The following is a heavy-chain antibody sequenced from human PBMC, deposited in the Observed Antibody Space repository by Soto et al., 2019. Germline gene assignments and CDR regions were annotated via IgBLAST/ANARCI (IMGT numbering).Heavy chain of an antibody. CDR3: ARLPGCSGGSCYGVYYFDY. D-gene: IGHD2-15*01. V-gene: IGHV4-59*08. CDR1: GGSISSYY. CDR2: IYYSGST. J-gene: IGHJ4*02. Sequence: TLSLTCTVSGGSISSYYWSWIRQPPGKGLEWIGYIYYSGSTNYNPSLKSRVTISVDTSKNQLSLKLSSVTAADTAVYYCARLPGCSGGSCYGVYYFDYWGQGTLVTVSS.